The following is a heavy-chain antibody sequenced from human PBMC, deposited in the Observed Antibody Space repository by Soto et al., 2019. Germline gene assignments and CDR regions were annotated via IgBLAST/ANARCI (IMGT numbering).Heavy chain of an antibody. V-gene: IGHV3-53*01. D-gene: IGHD1-1*01. CDR1: GFTVNSNY. Sequence: ELHVVESGGGLIHPGGSLRLSCGASGFTVNSNYMSWVRQAPGKGLEWVSVIYSGGDIYYADSVKGRFTISRDDSKNTVYLQMTSLRADDEAIYYCAKGNLEGLDFWGQGTLVSVSS. CDR2: IYSGGDI. CDR3: AKGNLEGLDF. J-gene: IGHJ4*02.